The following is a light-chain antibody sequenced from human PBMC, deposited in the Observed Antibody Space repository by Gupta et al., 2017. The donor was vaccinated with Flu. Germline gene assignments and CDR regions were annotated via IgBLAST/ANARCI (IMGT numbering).Light chain of an antibody. CDR2: GNS. CDR1: SSNIGAGYD. Sequence: QSVLTQPPSVSGAPGQRVTISCTGSSSNIGAGYDVHWYQQLPGTAPQLHIYGNSNRPSGVPDRFSGSKSGTSASLAITGLQAEDEADYCCQSYDSSLSVVVFGGGTKLTVL. V-gene: IGLV1-40*01. J-gene: IGLJ2*01. CDR3: QSYDSSLSVVV.